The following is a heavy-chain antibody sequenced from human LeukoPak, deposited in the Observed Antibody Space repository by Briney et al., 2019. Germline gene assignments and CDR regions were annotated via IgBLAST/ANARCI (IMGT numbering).Heavy chain of an antibody. Sequence: GGSLRLSCAASGFTFSSYGMHWVRQAPGKGLEWVSGISWNSGSIGYADSVKGRFTISRDNAKNSLYLQMNSLRAEDTALYYCAKDISSYYGSGSYYPCGMDVWGQGTTVTVSS. D-gene: IGHD3-10*01. CDR1: GFTFSSYG. J-gene: IGHJ6*02. V-gene: IGHV3-9*01. CDR3: AKDISSYYGSGSYYPCGMDV. CDR2: ISWNSGSI.